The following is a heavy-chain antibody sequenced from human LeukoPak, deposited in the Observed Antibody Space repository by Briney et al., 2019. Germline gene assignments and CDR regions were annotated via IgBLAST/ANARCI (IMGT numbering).Heavy chain of an antibody. CDR2: IGGSGSFI. CDR3: ARFLATWDYYYMDV. J-gene: IGHJ6*03. V-gene: IGHV3-48*01. D-gene: IGHD3-3*01. CDR1: GFTFRTYS. Sequence: GGSLRLSCAASGFTFRTYSMNWVRQAPGKGLEWVSHIGGSGSFIYYADSVKGRFTISRDNAENSVYLQMDSLRVEDTAVYYCARFLATWDYYYMDVWGKGTTVTVSS.